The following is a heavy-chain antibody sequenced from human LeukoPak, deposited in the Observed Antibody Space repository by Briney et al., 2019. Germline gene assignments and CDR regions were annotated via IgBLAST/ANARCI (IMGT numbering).Heavy chain of an antibody. Sequence: GGSLRLSCAASGFTFSNAWMSWVRQAPGEGLGWGGRIKSKTDCGTTDYATPVKGRFTISRDDSNNTLYLQMNSLKTDDTAVYYCTAMSWTQYWGQGTLVTVSS. V-gene: IGHV3-15*01. CDR3: TAMSWTQY. J-gene: IGHJ4*02. D-gene: IGHD3/OR15-3a*01. CDR1: GFTFSNAW. CDR2: IKSKTDCGTT.